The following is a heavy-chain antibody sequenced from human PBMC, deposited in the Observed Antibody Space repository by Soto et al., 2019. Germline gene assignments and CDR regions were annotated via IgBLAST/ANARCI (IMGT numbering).Heavy chain of an antibody. J-gene: IGHJ4*02. V-gene: IGHV1-8*01. CDR2: MNPNSGNT. CDR1: GYTFTSYD. Sequence: QVQLVQSGAEVKKPGASVKVSCKXSGYTFTSYDINWVRQATGQGLEWMGWMNPNSGNTGYAQKFQGRVTMTRNTSISTAYMEXXXXXXXXXXXXXXXXEINWKGLDYWGQGTLVTVSS. D-gene: IGHD1-20*01. CDR3: XXEINWKGLDY.